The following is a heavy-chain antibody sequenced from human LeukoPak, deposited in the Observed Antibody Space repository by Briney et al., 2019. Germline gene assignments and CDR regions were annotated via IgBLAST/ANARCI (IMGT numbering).Heavy chain of an antibody. CDR3: AKDLASVYDAFNV. Sequence: PGGSLRLSCAASGFPFNGYAMDWVRQAPGRAPEWVSLISGDGGSTYYADSVKGRFTISRDNSKNSLYLQMNSLRTEDTALYYCAKDLASVYDAFNVWGQGTMVTVSS. CDR2: ISGDGGST. J-gene: IGHJ3*01. CDR1: GFPFNGYA. V-gene: IGHV3-43*02.